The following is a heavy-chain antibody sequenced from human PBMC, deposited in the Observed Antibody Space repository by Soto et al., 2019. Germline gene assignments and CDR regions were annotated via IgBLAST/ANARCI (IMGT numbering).Heavy chain of an antibody. D-gene: IGHD5-18*01. CDR3: ARRAGNRRGYPIDS. J-gene: IGHJ4*02. Sequence: PSETLSLTCTVSGGSIRSDGSYWTWIRQLPGGGLEWIGYIYYSGSTSYNPSLESRASISVDSSENQFSLRLTSVTAADTAVYYVARRAGNRRGYPIDSWGQGTLVPVSS. V-gene: IGHV4-31*03. CDR1: GGSIRSDGSY. CDR2: IYYSGST.